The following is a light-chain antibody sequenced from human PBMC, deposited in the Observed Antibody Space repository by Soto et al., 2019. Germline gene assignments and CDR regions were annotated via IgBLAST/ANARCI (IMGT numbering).Light chain of an antibody. CDR3: QQYISYPYT. J-gene: IGKJ2*01. Sequence: DIQMTQFPSTLSASVGDRVTITCRASQTTNTWLAWYQQKPGTAPKLLIYDASSLEGGVPSRFSASGSGTEFTLTLSSLQPDELATYYCQQYISYPYTFGRGTKVEIK. V-gene: IGKV1-5*01. CDR1: QTTNTW. CDR2: DAS.